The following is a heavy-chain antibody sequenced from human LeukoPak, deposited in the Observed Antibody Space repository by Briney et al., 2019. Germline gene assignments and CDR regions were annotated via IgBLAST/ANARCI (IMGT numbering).Heavy chain of an antibody. V-gene: IGHV3-33*01. D-gene: IGHD5-18*01. CDR3: ASGKAMVIFDY. Sequence: PGRSLRLSCAASGFTFSSYGMHWVRQAPGKGLEWVAVIWYDGSNKYYADSVKGRFTISRDNSKNTLYLQMNSLRAEDTAVYYCASGKAMVIFDYWGQGTLVTVSS. J-gene: IGHJ4*02. CDR2: IWYDGSNK. CDR1: GFTFSSYG.